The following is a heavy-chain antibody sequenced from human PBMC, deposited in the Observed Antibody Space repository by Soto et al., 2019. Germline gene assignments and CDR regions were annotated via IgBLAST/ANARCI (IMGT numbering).Heavy chain of an antibody. CDR1: GFTFSNYW. V-gene: IGHV3-7*01. CDR3: ARLYLAATIPSLDY. Sequence: EVQLVESGGGLVQPGGSLRLSCAASGFTFSNYWLSWVRQAPGKGLEWVANIKKDGSEKYYVGSVVGRFTISRDNAENSLYLQMNSLRAEDTAVYYCARLYLAATIPSLDYWGQGTLVTVSS. D-gene: IGHD6-25*01. J-gene: IGHJ4*02. CDR2: IKKDGSEK.